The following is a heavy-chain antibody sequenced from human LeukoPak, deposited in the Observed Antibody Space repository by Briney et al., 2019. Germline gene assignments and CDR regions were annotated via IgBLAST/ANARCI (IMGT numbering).Heavy chain of an antibody. D-gene: IGHD3-9*01. CDR3: ARVWSWTRDWFSFDY. Sequence: GASVKVSCKASGYTFTGYYMHWVRQAPGQGLEWMGWINPNSGGTNYAQKFQGRVTMTRDTSISTAYMELSRLRSDDTAVYYRARVWSWTRDWFSFDYWGQGTLVTVSS. J-gene: IGHJ4*02. V-gene: IGHV1-2*02. CDR1: GYTFTGYY. CDR2: INPNSGGT.